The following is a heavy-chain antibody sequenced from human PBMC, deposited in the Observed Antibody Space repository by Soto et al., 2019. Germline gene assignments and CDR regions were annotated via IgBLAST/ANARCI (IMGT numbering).Heavy chain of an antibody. D-gene: IGHD6-13*01. CDR1: GGSISSSSYY. J-gene: IGHJ6*02. V-gene: IGHV4-39*01. Sequence: QLQLRESGPGLVKPSETLSLTCTVSGGSISSSSYYWGWIRQPPGKGLEWIGSIYYSGSTYYNPSLKSRVTISVDTSKNQFSLKLSSVTAADTAVYYCARPRLIAAAGHYYYYYGMDVWGQGTTVTVSS. CDR2: IYYSGST. CDR3: ARPRLIAAAGHYYYYYGMDV.